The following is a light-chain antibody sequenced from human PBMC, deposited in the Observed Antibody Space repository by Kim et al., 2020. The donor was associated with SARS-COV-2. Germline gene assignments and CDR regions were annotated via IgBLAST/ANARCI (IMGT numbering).Light chain of an antibody. Sequence: LSPGERATLSCRASQSVSSSYLAWYQQKPGQAPRLLIYGASSRATGIPDRFSGSGSGTDFTLTISRLEPEDFATYYCQQANSFPTFGQGTRLEIK. V-gene: IGKV3-20*01. CDR1: QSVSSSY. CDR3: QQANSFPT. CDR2: GAS. J-gene: IGKJ5*01.